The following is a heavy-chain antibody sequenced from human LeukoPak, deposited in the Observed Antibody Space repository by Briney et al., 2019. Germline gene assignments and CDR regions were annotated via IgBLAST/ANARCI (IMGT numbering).Heavy chain of an antibody. D-gene: IGHD3-16*02. CDR3: ARDGAFGGVIVFDY. CDR1: GFTFSSYA. J-gene: IGHJ4*02. CDR2: ISYDGSNK. V-gene: IGHV3-30*04. Sequence: GGSLRLSCAPSGFTFSSYAMHWVRQAPGKGLEWVAVISYDGSNKYYADSVKGRFTISRDNSKNTLYLQMNSLRAEDTAVYYCARDGAFGGVIVFDYWGQGTLVTVSS.